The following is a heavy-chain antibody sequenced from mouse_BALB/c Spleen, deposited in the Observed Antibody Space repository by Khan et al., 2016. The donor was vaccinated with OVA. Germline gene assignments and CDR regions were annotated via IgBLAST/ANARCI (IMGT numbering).Heavy chain of an antibody. D-gene: IGHD1-1*01. CDR3: ESPPYVSYTMAY. CDR1: GYTFTNFG. V-gene: IGHV9-1*02. CDR2: INTYTGEP. J-gene: IGHJ4*01. Sequence: QIQLVQSGPELKKPGETVKISCKASGYTFTNFGMNWVKQAPGKGLEWMGWINTYTGEPTYADAFKGRFAFSLETSASTAYLQINYHTNEDRATYICESPPYVSYTMAYWGQGTSVTVSS.